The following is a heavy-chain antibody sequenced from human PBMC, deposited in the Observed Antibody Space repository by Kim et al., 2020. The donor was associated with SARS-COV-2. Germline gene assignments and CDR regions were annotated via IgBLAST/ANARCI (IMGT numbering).Heavy chain of an antibody. V-gene: IGHV4-59*01. D-gene: IGHD3-22*01. J-gene: IGHJ4*02. Sequence: LKSRVTISVDTSKNQFSLKLSSVTAADTAVYYCARVNYDSSGYLGYYFDYWGQGTLVTVSS. CDR3: ARVNYDSSGYLGYYFDY.